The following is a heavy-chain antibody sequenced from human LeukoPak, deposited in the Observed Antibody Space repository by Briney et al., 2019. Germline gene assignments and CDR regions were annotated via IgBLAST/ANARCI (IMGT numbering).Heavy chain of an antibody. CDR1: GFTFNSCV. Sequence: RSGGSLRLSCAASGFTFNSCVMYWVRQAPGKGLEWVSSISSSSSYIYYADSVKGRFTISRDNAKNSLYLQMNSLRAEDTAVYYCARDSAVLVVYAQGGFDYWGQGTLVTVSS. CDR3: ARDSAVLVVYAQGGFDY. V-gene: IGHV3-21*01. J-gene: IGHJ4*02. CDR2: ISSSSSYI. D-gene: IGHD2-8*02.